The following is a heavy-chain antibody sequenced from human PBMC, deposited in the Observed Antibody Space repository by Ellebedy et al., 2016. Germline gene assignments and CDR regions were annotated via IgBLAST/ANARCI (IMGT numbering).Heavy chain of an antibody. D-gene: IGHD3-22*01. Sequence: GASLKISXDASGFTFSSYAMSWVRQAPGKGLEWVSAINANCGDTYYAESVKGRFTISRDNFKSTLFLQMNSLRAEDTAIYYCAKLTYYYDSPGYYPHWGQGTLVTISS. CDR3: AKLTYYYDSPGYYPH. CDR1: GFTFSSYA. CDR2: INANCGDT. J-gene: IGHJ4*02. V-gene: IGHV3-23*01.